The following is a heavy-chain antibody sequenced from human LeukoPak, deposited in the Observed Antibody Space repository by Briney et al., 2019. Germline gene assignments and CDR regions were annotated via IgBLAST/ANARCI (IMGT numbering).Heavy chain of an antibody. CDR3: TRAYYDLWSLEDYFDY. CDR2: IRSKAYGGTT. J-gene: IGHJ4*02. Sequence: GGSLRLSCTASGFTFGDYAMSWVRQAPGKGLEWVGFIRSKAYGGTTEYAASVKGRFTTSRDDSKSIAYLQMNSLKTEDTAVYYCTRAYYDLWSLEDYFDYWGQGTLVTVSS. V-gene: IGHV3-49*04. D-gene: IGHD3-3*01. CDR1: GFTFGDYA.